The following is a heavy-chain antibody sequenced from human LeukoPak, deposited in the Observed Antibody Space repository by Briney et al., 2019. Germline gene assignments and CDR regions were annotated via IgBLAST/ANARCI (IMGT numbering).Heavy chain of an antibody. V-gene: IGHV6-1*01. J-gene: IGHJ2*01. CDR1: GDSVSRNSAA. D-gene: IGHD2-21*01. Sequence: SQTLSLTCAISGDSVSRNSAAWNWIRQSPSRGLEWLGRTYYRSKWFNDYAVSVKSRITINLDTSKNQFSLQLKSVTPEDTAVYYCARAFGAYCGGDCYYDWYLDLWGRGSLVTVSS. CDR2: TYYRSKWFN. CDR3: ARAFGAYCGGDCYYDWYLDL.